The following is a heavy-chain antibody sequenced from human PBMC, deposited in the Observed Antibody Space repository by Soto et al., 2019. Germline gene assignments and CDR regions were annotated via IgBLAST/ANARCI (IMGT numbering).Heavy chain of an antibody. D-gene: IGHD3-9*01. J-gene: IGHJ4*02. CDR1: GGTFSSYS. V-gene: IGHV1-69*06. CDR3: ARGSGGYFDWLRPQGFDY. Sequence: SVKVSCKASGGTFSSYSISWVRQAPGQGLEWMGGIIPIFGTANYAQKFQGRVTITADKSTSTAYMELSSLRSEDTAVYYCARGSGGYFDWLRPQGFDYWGQGTLVTVSS. CDR2: IIPIFGTA.